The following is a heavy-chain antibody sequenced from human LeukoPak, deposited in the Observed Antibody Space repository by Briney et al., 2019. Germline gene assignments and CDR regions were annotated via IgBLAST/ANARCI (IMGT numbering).Heavy chain of an antibody. CDR2: INWNSGNI. V-gene: IGHV3-9*01. CDR1: GFTFDDYG. D-gene: IGHD3-3*01. J-gene: IGHJ4*02. Sequence: GRSLRLSCAASGFTFDDYGMHWVRQAPGKGLEWVSGINWNSGNIGYADSVRGRFTISRDNAKNSLYLQIKSLRAEDTALYYCAKGSYYDFWSGYWDHWGQGTLVTVSS. CDR3: AKGSYYDFWSGYWDH.